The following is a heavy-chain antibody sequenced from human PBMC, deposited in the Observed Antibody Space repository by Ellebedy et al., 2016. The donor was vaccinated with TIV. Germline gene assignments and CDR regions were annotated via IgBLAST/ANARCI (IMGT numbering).Heavy chain of an antibody. D-gene: IGHD5-18*01. CDR1: GGSISSSSYY. CDR3: ARHSLVRGLGYSYGPQGPEWYFDL. Sequence: SETLSLTXTVSGGSISSSSYYWGWIRQPPGKGLEWIGSIYYSGSTYYNPSLKSRVTISVDTSKNQFSLKLSSVTAADTAVYYCARHSLVRGLGYSYGPQGPEWYFDLWGRGTLVTVSS. CDR2: IYYSGST. V-gene: IGHV4-39*07. J-gene: IGHJ2*01.